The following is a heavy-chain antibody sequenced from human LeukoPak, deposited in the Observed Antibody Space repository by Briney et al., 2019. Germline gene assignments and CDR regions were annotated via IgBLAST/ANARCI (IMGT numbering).Heavy chain of an antibody. CDR3: ARDRGSSGWYWGLLDY. J-gene: IGHJ4*02. Sequence: ASVKVSCKASGGTFSSYAISWVRQAPGQGLEWMGGIIPIFGTANYAQKFQGRVTITADESTSTAYMELSSLRSEDTAVYYCARDRGSSGWYWGLLDYWGQGTLVTVSS. CDR2: IIPIFGTA. CDR1: GGTFSSYA. V-gene: IGHV1-69*13. D-gene: IGHD6-19*01.